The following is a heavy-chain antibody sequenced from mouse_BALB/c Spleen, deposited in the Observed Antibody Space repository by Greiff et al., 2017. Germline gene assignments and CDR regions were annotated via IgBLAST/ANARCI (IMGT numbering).Heavy chain of an antibody. CDR1: GFTFSSYA. D-gene: IGHD2-4*01. J-gene: IGHJ2*01. CDR2: ISSGGSYT. Sequence: EVKLVESGGGLVKPGGSLKLSCAASGFTFSSYAMSWVRQTPEKRLEWVATISSGGSYTYYPDSVKGRFTISRDNAKNTLYLQMSSLRSEDTAMYYCARRDYDDYWGQGTTLTVSS. CDR3: ARRDYDDY. V-gene: IGHV5-9-3*01.